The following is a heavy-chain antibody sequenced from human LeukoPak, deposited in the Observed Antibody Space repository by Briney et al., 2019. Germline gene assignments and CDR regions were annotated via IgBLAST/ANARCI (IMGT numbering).Heavy chain of an antibody. CDR3: VKSGTWADFDS. CDR2: ISNKGGST. CDR1: GFTFSSYG. Sequence: GGSLILSCSASGFTFSSYGMHWVRQAPGKGLEYVSGISNKGGSTYYADSVKGRFTISRDNSKNTLHLQMSSLRADDTAVYYCVKSGTWADFDSWGQGTLVTVSS. D-gene: IGHD1-26*01. V-gene: IGHV3-64D*09. J-gene: IGHJ4*02.